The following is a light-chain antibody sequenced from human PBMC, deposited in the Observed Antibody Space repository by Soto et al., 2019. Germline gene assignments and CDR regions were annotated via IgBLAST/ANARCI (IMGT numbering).Light chain of an antibody. CDR2: DAS. CDR3: QQYNSYPWT. Sequence: DIQMTQSPSTLSASVGDRVTITCRATQNIYGWLAWYQQKSGKAPKLLIYDASSLQSGVPSRFSGSRSGTEFTITISSLQPDDFPTYYCQQYNSYPWTFGQGTKVEV. V-gene: IGKV1-5*01. CDR1: QNIYGW. J-gene: IGKJ1*01.